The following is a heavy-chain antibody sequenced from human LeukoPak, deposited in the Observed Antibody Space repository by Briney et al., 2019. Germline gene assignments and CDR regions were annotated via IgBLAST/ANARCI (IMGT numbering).Heavy chain of an antibody. D-gene: IGHD7-27*01. J-gene: IGHJ4*02. V-gene: IGHV3-33*01. CDR3: ARDLSYWGLDFDY. CDR2: IQNDGSKK. Sequence: GGSLRVSCVASGFTLSTYGMHWVRQAPGKGLDWVAVIQNDGSKKYYADSVKGRFTISREDSKNTLYLQMNSLRADDTALYYCARDLSYWGLDFDYWGQGTLVTVSS. CDR1: GFTLSTYG.